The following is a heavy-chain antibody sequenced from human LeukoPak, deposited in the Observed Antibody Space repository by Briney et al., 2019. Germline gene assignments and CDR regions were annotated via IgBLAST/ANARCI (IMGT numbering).Heavy chain of an antibody. CDR3: ARGHPTMVRGGGNWFDP. D-gene: IGHD3-10*01. CDR1: GGSISSGDYY. V-gene: IGHV4-30-4*01. Sequence: SQTLSLTCTVSGGSISSGDYYWSWIRQPPGKGLEWIGYIYYSGSTYYNPSLKSRVTISVDTSKNQFSLKLSSVTAADTAVYYCARGHPTMVRGGGNWFDPWGQGTLVTVSS. J-gene: IGHJ5*02. CDR2: IYYSGST.